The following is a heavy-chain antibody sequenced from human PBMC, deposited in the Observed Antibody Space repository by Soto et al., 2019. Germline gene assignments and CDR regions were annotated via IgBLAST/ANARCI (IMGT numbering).Heavy chain of an antibody. J-gene: IGHJ5*02. Sequence: SETLSLTCAVSAGSISSGVYCWSWIRQHPGKGLEWIGYIYYSGSTYYNPSLKSRVTISVDTSKNQFSLKLSSVTAADTAVYYCARSGGSGSYYTWFDPWGQGTLVTV. D-gene: IGHD3-10*01. V-gene: IGHV4-31*11. CDR1: AGSISSGVYC. CDR2: IYYSGST. CDR3: ARSGGSGSYYTWFDP.